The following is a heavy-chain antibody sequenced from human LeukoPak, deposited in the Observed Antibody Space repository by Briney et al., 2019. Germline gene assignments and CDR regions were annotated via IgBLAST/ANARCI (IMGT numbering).Heavy chain of an antibody. CDR1: GGSISNYY. V-gene: IGHV4-4*07. CDR2: IYTSGST. D-gene: IGHD2-2*01. CDR3: ARDRCNSTNCSARVAFDI. Sequence: SETLSLTCTVSGGSISNYYWSWIRQPARKGLEWIGRIYTSGSTNYNPSLESRVTMSVDTSKKQFSLILSSVTAADTAVYYCARDRCNSTNCSARVAFDIWGQGTMVTVSS. J-gene: IGHJ3*02.